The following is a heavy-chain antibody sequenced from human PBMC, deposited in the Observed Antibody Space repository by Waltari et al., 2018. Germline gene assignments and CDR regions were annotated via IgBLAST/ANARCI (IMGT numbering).Heavy chain of an antibody. CDR3: ARDSVGASDTYVKFDY. V-gene: IGHV3-66*01. CDR1: GFTVSNSY. J-gene: IGHJ4*02. D-gene: IGHD3-10*01. CDR2: LYTNGET. Sequence: EVQMVESGGSLVQPGGSLRISCAASGFTVSNSYMSWVRQAPGKGLEWVSFLYTNGETKYADSVEGRFTITRDDSKNTLYLQMNSLRAEDTAVYYCARDSVGASDTYVKFDYWGQGTLVTVSS.